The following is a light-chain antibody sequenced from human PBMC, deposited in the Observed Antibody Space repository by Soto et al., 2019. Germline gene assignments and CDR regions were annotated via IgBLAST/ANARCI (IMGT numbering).Light chain of an antibody. J-gene: IGKJ1*01. Sequence: EIVMTQSPATLSVSPGERTTLSCRARQSVGNTLAWYQQNPGPAPRLLLYGAYTRATGIPARFSGSGSGTDFTLTISSLQSEDFAVYYCQHYNYRRPKTFGQGTKVDIK. CDR3: QHYNYRRPKT. CDR2: GAY. V-gene: IGKV3-15*01. CDR1: QSVGNT.